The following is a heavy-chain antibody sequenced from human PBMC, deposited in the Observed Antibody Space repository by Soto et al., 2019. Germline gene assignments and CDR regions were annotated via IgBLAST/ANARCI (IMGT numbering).Heavy chain of an antibody. Sequence: QVQLVQSGAEVKKPGASVKVSCKASGYTFTSYAMHWVRQAPGQRLEWMGWINGGNGNTKYSQMFMGRVTITRDTAASTAYMGLSGLTSEDTAVYYCARCPLPTIAVAGVAWGQGTRVTVSS. CDR1: GYTFTSYA. V-gene: IGHV1-3*01. CDR2: INGGNGNT. CDR3: ARCPLPTIAVAGVA. J-gene: IGHJ5*02. D-gene: IGHD6-19*01.